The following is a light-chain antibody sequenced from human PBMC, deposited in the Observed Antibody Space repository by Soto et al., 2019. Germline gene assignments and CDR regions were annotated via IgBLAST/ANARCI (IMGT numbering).Light chain of an antibody. V-gene: IGKV1-39*01. CDR2: AAS. J-gene: IGKJ4*01. Sequence: DIQMTQSPSTLSASVGDRVTITCRASQSISSYLNWYQQKPGKAPKLLIYAASSLQSGVPSRVSGSGSGTDFTLTVSSLQPEDVATYYCQQSYSTPLTFGGGTKVDIK. CDR3: QQSYSTPLT. CDR1: QSISSY.